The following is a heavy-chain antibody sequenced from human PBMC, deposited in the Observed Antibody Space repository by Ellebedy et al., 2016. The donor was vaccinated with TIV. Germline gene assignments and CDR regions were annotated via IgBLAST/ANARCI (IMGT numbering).Heavy chain of an antibody. J-gene: IGHJ3*02. CDR2: INPSGGST. V-gene: IGHV1-46*01. D-gene: IGHD3-22*01. CDR1: GYTFTSYY. Sequence: ASVKVSCXASGYTFTSYYMHWVRQAPGQGLEWMGIINPSGGSTNYAQKLQGRVTMTTDTSTSTAYMELRSLRSDDTAVYYCARNYYDSSGYPGAFDIWGQGTMVTVSS. CDR3: ARNYYDSSGYPGAFDI.